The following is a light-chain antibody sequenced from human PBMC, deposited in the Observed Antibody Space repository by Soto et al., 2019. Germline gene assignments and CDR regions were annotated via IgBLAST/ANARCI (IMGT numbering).Light chain of an antibody. V-gene: IGLV2-14*01. CDR3: SSYTSRNTVV. CDR1: SSDIGGYDY. J-gene: IGLJ2*01. CDR2: DVT. Sequence: QSALTQPASVSGSPGQSITMSCTGASSDIGGYDYVSWYQHHPGEAPKLSIYDVTNRPSGVSDRFSASRSGNTASLTISGLKAEDDAYYYCSSYTSRNTVVFGVVTKRNVL.